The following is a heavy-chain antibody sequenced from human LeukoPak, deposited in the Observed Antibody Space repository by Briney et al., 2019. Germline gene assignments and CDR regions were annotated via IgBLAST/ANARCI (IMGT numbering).Heavy chain of an antibody. CDR2: IKSKTDGGAT. J-gene: IGHJ4*02. CDR3: TTEWLPRKYYFDY. CDR1: GFTFSSAW. D-gene: IGHD5-12*01. Sequence: GGSLRLSCAASGFTFSSAWMSWVRQAPGKGLEWVGGIKSKTDGGATDYAAPVKGRFTISRDDSKNTLYLQMNSLKIEDTAVYYCTTEWLPRKYYFDYWGQGTLVTVSS. V-gene: IGHV3-15*01.